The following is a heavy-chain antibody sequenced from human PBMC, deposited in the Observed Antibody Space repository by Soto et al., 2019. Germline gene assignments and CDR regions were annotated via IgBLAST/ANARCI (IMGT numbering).Heavy chain of an antibody. CDR1: GFTFSSYG. V-gene: IGHV3-30*18. J-gene: IGHJ4*02. CDR3: AKDQFPAPERRGYHGAFDY. Sequence: GGSLRLSCAASGFTFSSYGMHWVRQAPGKGLEWVAVISYDGSNKYYADSVRGRFTISRDNSKNTLYLQMNSLRAEDTAVYYCAKDQFPAPERRGYHGAFDYWGPGTLVTVSS. D-gene: IGHD3-22*01. CDR2: ISYDGSNK.